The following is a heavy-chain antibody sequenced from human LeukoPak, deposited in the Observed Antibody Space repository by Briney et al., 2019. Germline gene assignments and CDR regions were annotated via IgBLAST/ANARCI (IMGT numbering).Heavy chain of an antibody. D-gene: IGHD2-2*01. CDR1: GYTFTDYF. V-gene: IGHV1-2*02. J-gene: IGHJ4*02. CDR2: FNPNSGAT. Sequence: ASVKVSCKASGYTFTDYFMHWVRQAPGQGLEWMGWFNPNSGATNYARKFQGRVTMTRDTSITTASLELSSLRSDDTAVFYCARGTKLTTAADFDYWGRGTLVTVSS. CDR3: ARGTKLTTAADFDY.